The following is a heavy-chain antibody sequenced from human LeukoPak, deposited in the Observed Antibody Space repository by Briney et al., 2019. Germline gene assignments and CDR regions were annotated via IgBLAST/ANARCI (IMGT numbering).Heavy chain of an antibody. V-gene: IGHV3-7*01. CDR1: GFTFSSYW. CDR2: IRQDGSEK. D-gene: IGHD3-16*02. CDR3: ARSFNYYYYYKDV. J-gene: IGHJ6*03. Sequence: PGGSLRLSCAAPGFTFSSYWMSWVRQAPGKGLEWVANIRQDGSEKYYVDSVKGRFTISRDNAKNSLYLQMNSLRAEDTAVYYCARSFNYYYYYKDVWGKGTTVTVSS.